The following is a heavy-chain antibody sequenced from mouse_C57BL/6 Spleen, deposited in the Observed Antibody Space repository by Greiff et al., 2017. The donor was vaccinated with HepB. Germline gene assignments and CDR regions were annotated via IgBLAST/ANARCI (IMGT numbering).Heavy chain of an antibody. CDR3: AREEGQPWFAY. Sequence: VMLVESGAELARPGASVKLSCKASGYTFTSYGLSWVKQRTGQGLEWIGEIYPRSGNTYYNEKFKGKATLTADKSSSTAYMELRSLTSEDSAVYFCAREEGQPWFAYWGQGTLVTVSA. CDR1: GYTFTSYG. J-gene: IGHJ3*01. CDR2: IYPRSGNT. V-gene: IGHV1-81*01. D-gene: IGHD3-3*01.